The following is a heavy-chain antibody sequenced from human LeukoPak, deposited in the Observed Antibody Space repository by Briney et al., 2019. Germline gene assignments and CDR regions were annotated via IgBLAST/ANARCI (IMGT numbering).Heavy chain of an antibody. D-gene: IGHD3-10*01. CDR2: VGGSGDIT. V-gene: IGHV3-23*01. Sequence: GSLRLSCAASGFTFSSYAMSWVRQAPGKGLEWVSGVGGSGDITYYADSVKGRFTISRDNSKNTLYLQVNSPRADDTAVYYCAKGYGSGTHSGDWVGVYWGQGTLVTVSS. CDR3: AKGYGSGTHSGDWVGVY. CDR1: GFTFSSYA. J-gene: IGHJ4*02.